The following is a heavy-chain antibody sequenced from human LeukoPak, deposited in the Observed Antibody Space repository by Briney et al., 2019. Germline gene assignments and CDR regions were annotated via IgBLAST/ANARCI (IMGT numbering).Heavy chain of an antibody. J-gene: IGHJ4*02. Sequence: GGPRRFSLVSLGLIASGNSRSGVGKAPGRGLGWSSLIYSGGTTHYADSVMGRFTISRDNSKTTLFLQMNSLKAEDTAVYYCATGGRSGVALEQWGQGTLVTVSS. CDR1: GLIASGNS. CDR3: ATGGRSGVALEQ. V-gene: IGHV3-53*01. D-gene: IGHD3-3*01. CDR2: IYSGGTT.